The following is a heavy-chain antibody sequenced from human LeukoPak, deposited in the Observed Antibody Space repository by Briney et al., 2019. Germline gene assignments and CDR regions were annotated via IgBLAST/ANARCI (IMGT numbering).Heavy chain of an antibody. CDR2: INWNSGSI. D-gene: IGHD3-9*01. Sequence: GGSLRLSCAASGFTFDDYAMHWVRQAPGKGLEWVSSINWNSGSIGYADSVKGRFTISRDNAKNSLYLQMNSLRAEDTALYYCAKGGDYDILTGYYKDYWGQGTQVTVSS. J-gene: IGHJ4*02. CDR3: AKGGDYDILTGYYKDY. V-gene: IGHV3-9*01. CDR1: GFTFDDYA.